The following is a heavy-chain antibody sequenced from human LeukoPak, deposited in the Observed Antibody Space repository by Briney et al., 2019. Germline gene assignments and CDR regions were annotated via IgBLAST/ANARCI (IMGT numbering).Heavy chain of an antibody. CDR2: ISSSSSYI. D-gene: IGHD3-22*01. CDR3: ARDLPYYYDSSGKESGYFDY. J-gene: IGHJ4*02. V-gene: IGHV3-21*01. CDR1: GFTFSSYS. Sequence: GGSLRLSCAASGFTFSSYSMNWVRQAPGKGLEWVTSISSSSSYIYYADSVKGRFTISSDNAKNSLYLQMNSLRAEDTAVYYCARDLPYYYDSSGKESGYFDYWGQGTLVTVSS.